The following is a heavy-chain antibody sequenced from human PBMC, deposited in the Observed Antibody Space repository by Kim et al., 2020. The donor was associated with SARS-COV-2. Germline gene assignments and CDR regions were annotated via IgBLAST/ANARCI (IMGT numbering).Heavy chain of an antibody. Sequence: SETLSLTCAVSGGSISSSNWWSWVRQPPGKGLEWIGEIYHSGSTNYNPSLKSRVTISVDKSKNQFSLKLSSVTAADTAVYYCARGRGPGGGAAGYWGQGTLVTVSS. D-gene: IGHD2-15*01. CDR3: ARGRGPGGGAAGY. J-gene: IGHJ4*02. CDR2: IYHSGST. CDR1: GGSISSSNW. V-gene: IGHV4-4*02.